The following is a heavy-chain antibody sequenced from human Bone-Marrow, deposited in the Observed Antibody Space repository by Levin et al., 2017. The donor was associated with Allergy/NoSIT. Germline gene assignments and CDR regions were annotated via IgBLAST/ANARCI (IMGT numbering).Heavy chain of an antibody. V-gene: IGHV1-18*01. CDR1: GYDFASYG. D-gene: IGHD4-11*01. Sequence: ASVKVSCKAFGYDFASYGITWVRQAPGQGLEWLGWISNYNNNTNYAQRFQGRVIMTTDTSTTKAYMELRNLRYDDTAFYFCVRAGFRTGTTGGAYWGQGTLVTVSS. CDR2: ISNYNNNT. CDR3: VRAGFRTGTTGGAY. J-gene: IGHJ4*02.